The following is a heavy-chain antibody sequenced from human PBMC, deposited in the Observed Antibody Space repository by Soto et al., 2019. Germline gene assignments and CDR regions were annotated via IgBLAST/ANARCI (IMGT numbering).Heavy chain of an antibody. J-gene: IGHJ4*02. V-gene: IGHV3-30*02. CDR1: GSPFRTHG. CDR3: VRSKGGYSYGTPFDY. CDR2: ISSDGGNI. D-gene: IGHD5-18*01. Sequence: PGGALRSSSRASGSPFRTHGVPCVRQAPGKGLEWVAIISSDGGNIGDADSVKGRFTTSRDNAENSLYLQMNSLRPEDTALYYCVRSKGGYSYGTPFDYWGQGTLVTVSS.